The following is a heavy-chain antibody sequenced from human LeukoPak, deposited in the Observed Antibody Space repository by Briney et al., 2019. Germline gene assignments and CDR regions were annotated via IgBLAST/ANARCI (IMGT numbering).Heavy chain of an antibody. J-gene: IGHJ5*02. CDR3: ARTLWTTRFDP. V-gene: IGHV1-8*01. D-gene: IGHD3/OR15-3a*01. CDR1: GYTFTSYD. Sequence: ASVKVSCKASGYTFTSYDINWVRQATGQGLEWMGWMNPNSGNTGYAQKFQGRVTMTRNTSISTAYLQWSSLKASDTAMYYCARTLWTTRFDPWGQGTLVTVSS. CDR2: MNPNSGNT.